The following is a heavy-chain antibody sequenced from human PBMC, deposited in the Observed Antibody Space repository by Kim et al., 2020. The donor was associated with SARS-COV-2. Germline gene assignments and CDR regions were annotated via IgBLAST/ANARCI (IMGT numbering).Heavy chain of an antibody. CDR1: GYTFTSYD. D-gene: IGHD3-16*02. CDR3: ARGHLRRYYVWGSYRSGDAFDI. V-gene: IGHV1-8*01. J-gene: IGHJ3*02. Sequence: ASVKVSCKASGYTFTSYDINWVRQATGQGLEWMGWMNPNSGNTGYAQKFQGRVTMTRNTSISTAYMELSSLRSEDTAVYYCARGHLRRYYVWGSYRSGDAFDIWGQGTMVTVSS. CDR2: MNPNSGNT.